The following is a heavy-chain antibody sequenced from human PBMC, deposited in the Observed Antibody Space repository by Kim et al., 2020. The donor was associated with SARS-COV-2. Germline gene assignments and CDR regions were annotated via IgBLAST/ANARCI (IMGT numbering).Heavy chain of an antibody. J-gene: IGHJ5*02. D-gene: IGHD3-3*01. V-gene: IGHV2-70*11. CDR1: GFSLSTSGMC. CDR3: ARGTCGDFWSGSWVWFDP. Sequence: SGPTLVNPTQTLTLTCTFSGFSLSTSGMCVSWIRQPPGKALEWLARIDWDDDKYYSTSLKTRLTISKDTSKNQVVLTMTNMDPVDTATYYCARGTCGDFWSGSWVWFDPGGQGTLVAVSS. CDR2: IDWDDDK.